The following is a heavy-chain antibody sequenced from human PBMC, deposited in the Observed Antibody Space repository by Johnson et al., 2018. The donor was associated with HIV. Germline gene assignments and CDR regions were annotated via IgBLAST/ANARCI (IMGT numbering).Heavy chain of an antibody. CDR2: IKSKTDGGTT. CDR3: TTDFWVVVVIRGVSSYAFDI. CDR1: GFTFSNAW. J-gene: IGHJ3*02. Sequence: MQLVESGGGLVKPGGSLRLSCAASGFTFSNAWMSWVRQAPGKGLEWVGRIKSKTDGGTTDYAAPVKGRFTISRDDSKNTLYLQMNSLKTEDTAVYYCTTDFWVVVVIRGVSSYAFDIWGQGTMVTVSS. D-gene: IGHD3-22*01. V-gene: IGHV3-15*01.